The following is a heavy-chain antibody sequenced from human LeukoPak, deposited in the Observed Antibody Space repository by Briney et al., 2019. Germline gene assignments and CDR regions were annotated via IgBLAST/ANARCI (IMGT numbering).Heavy chain of an antibody. CDR2: IDINTGNP. CDR1: GYTFIRYA. Sequence: ASVTVSCKASGYTFIRYAINWVRQAPGQGLEWMGWIDINTGNPTYAQGFTGRFVFSLDTSVSTAYLQISSLKAEDTAVYYCARGEAPWYDFWSGYYDYWGQGTLVTVSS. V-gene: IGHV7-4-1*02. CDR3: ARGEAPWYDFWSGYYDY. J-gene: IGHJ4*02. D-gene: IGHD3-3*01.